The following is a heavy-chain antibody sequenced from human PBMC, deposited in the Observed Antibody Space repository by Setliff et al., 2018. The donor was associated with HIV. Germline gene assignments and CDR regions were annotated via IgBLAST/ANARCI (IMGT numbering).Heavy chain of an antibody. Sequence: SETLSLTCNVSGGSISGYYWSWIRQSPGKGLEWIGRIYTSGSTNYNPSLKSRVTMSVDTSKNQFSPRLSSVTAADTAVYYCARGAIAAAGDFDFWGQGTLVTVSS. V-gene: IGHV4-4*07. CDR3: ARGAIAAAGDFDF. CDR1: GGSISGYY. D-gene: IGHD6-13*01. J-gene: IGHJ4*02. CDR2: IYTSGST.